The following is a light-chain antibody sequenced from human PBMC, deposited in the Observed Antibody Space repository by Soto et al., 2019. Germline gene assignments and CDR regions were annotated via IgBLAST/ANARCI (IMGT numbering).Light chain of an antibody. CDR1: QGIRND. J-gene: IGKJ3*01. CDR3: QQYDNLPFT. Sequence: DIVMTQSPSSLSASVGDRVTITCRASQGIRNDLGWYQQKPGKAPKLLIYDASNLETGVPSRFSGSGSGTDFTFTISSLQPEDIATYDCQQYDNLPFTFGPGTKVDIK. CDR2: DAS. V-gene: IGKV1-33*01.